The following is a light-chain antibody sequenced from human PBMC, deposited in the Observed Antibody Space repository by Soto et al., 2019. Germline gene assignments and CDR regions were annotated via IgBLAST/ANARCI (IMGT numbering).Light chain of an antibody. J-gene: IGLJ2*01. V-gene: IGLV2-14*01. CDR3: SSYTSTSTFEL. CDR1: SSDVGGYNY. Sequence: QSALTQPASVSGSPGQSITISCTGTSSDVGGYNYVSWYQQHPGKAPKLMIYEVSNRPSGVSNRFSGSKSGNTASLTISGLQAEDEAVYYCSSYTSTSTFELFGGGTKLTVL. CDR2: EVS.